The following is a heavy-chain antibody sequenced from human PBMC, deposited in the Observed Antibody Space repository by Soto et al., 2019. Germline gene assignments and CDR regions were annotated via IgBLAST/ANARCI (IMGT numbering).Heavy chain of an antibody. CDR1: GFTFDDYA. CDR3: AKDNATAHDYGDYDWFDP. CDR2: SRWNSGSI. V-gene: IGHV3-9*01. J-gene: IGHJ5*02. Sequence: EVQLVESGGGLVQPGRSLRLSCAASGFTFDDYAMHWVRQAPGKGLEWVSGSRWNSGSIGYADSVKGRFTIYRDNAKNSVYLQMNRLRAEDTALYYCAKDNATAHDYGDYDWFDPWGQGTMVTVSS. D-gene: IGHD4-17*01.